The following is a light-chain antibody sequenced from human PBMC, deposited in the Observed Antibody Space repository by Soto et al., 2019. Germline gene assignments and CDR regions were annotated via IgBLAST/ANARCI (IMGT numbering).Light chain of an antibody. CDR2: GAS. V-gene: IGKV3-20*01. CDR3: HQYGTLPYA. CDR1: QRVSSNY. Sequence: IALTQSPGTLSLSPGERATLYCRASQRVSSNYVAWYQHKPGQAPRLLIHGASIRATGIPDRVSGSGYGTDFTLTISRLEPEDFAVYYCHQYGTLPYAFGQGTKLQIK. J-gene: IGKJ2*01.